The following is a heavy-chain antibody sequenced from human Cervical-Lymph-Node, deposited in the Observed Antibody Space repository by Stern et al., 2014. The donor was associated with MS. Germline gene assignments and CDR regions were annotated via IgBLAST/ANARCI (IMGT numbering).Heavy chain of an antibody. CDR3: ARAIGFCSGGNCEPYYYYGIDV. CDR1: GFRFDDYA. CDR2: ISWSSGKI. V-gene: IGHV3-9*01. J-gene: IGHJ6*02. Sequence: VQLGQSGGDLVQPGRSLRLSCAPSGFRFDDYAMYWVRQAPGKGLEWVSGISWSSGKIGYADSVKGRFTISRDNVKNSLFLQMNSLRSEDTASYYCARAIGFCSGGNCEPYYYYGIDVWGQGTRVTVSS. D-gene: IGHD2-15*01.